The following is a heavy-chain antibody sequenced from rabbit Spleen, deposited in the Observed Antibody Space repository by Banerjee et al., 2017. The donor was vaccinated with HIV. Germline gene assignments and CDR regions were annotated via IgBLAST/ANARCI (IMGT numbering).Heavy chain of an antibody. Sequence: QSLEESGGDLVKPGASLTLTCTASGFSFSSRYYMCWVRQAPGKGLEWIACIYSGSSGDTYYANWVNGRFSISRENAQNTVFLQMTSLTAADTATYFCARDLAGVIGWNFGWWGPGTLVTVS. CDR3: ARDLAGVIGWNFGW. J-gene: IGHJ4*01. D-gene: IGHD4-1*01. CDR2: IYSGSSGDT. CDR1: GFSFSSRYY. V-gene: IGHV1S40*01.